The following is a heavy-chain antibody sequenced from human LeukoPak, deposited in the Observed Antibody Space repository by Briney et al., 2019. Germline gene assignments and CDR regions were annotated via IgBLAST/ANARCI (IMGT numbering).Heavy chain of an antibody. D-gene: IGHD3-22*01. J-gene: IGHJ4*02. CDR3: ARDRGDYDSSSYYGYFDY. CDR2: IYYSGST. V-gene: IGHV4-59*11. CDR1: GGSIRSHY. Sequence: SETLSLTCTVSGGSIRSHYWSWIRQPPGKGLEWIGYIYYSGSTNYNPSLKSRVTISVDTSKNQFSLKLSSVTAADTAVYYCARDRGDYDSSSYYGYFDYWGQGALVTVSS.